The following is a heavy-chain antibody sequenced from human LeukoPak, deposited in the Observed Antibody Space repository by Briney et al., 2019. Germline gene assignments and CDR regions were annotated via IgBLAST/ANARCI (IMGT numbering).Heavy chain of an antibody. D-gene: IGHD5-18*01. CDR2: ISSSSSTI. V-gene: IGHV3-48*04. Sequence: GGSLRLSCAASGFTFNSYSMNWVRQAPGKGLEWVSYISSSSSTIYYADSVKGRFTISRDNAKNSLYLQMNSLRAEDTAVYYCAREGYSYSYYYFDYWGQGTLVTVSS. CDR3: AREGYSYSYYYFDY. J-gene: IGHJ4*02. CDR1: GFTFNSYS.